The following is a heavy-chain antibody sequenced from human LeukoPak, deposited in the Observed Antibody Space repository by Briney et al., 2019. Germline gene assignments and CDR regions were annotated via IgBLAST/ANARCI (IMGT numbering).Heavy chain of an antibody. CDR2: INPNTGDT. J-gene: IGHJ4*02. Sequence: ASVKVSCKASGYTFTAYYMHWVRQAPGQGPEWMGWINPNTGDTKYAQKFQGRLTMTRDTTISTAYLELSRLTSDDTAVYYCASYPRYVSTPPFDYWGQGTLVTVSS. V-gene: IGHV1-2*02. CDR1: GYTFTAYY. D-gene: IGHD2-15*01. CDR3: ASYPRYVSTPPFDY.